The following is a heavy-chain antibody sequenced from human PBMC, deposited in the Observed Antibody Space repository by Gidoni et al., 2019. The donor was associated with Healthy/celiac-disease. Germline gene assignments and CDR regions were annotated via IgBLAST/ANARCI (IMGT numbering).Heavy chain of an antibody. Sequence: QLQLQESGPGLVKPSETLSLTCTVSGGSISSSSYYWGWIRQPPGKGLEWIGSIYYSGSTYYNPSLKSRVTISVDTSKNQFSLKLSSVTAADTAVYYCARVYYDFWSGYVSPGHFDYWGQGTLVTVSS. CDR3: ARVYYDFWSGYVSPGHFDY. CDR1: GGSISSSSYY. V-gene: IGHV4-39*01. CDR2: IYYSGST. J-gene: IGHJ4*02. D-gene: IGHD3-3*01.